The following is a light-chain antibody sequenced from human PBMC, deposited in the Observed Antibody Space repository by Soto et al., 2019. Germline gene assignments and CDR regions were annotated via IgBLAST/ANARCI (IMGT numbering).Light chain of an antibody. Sequence: DIQMTQSPSSLSASVGDRVTITCRASQSISSYLNWYQQKPGKAPKLLIYAASSLQSGVPSRFSCSGSGAVITLTIGSLQPEDFATYYWQQSYSTPPTFGGGSKVEIK. CDR2: AAS. CDR1: QSISSY. CDR3: QQSYSTPPT. J-gene: IGKJ4*01. V-gene: IGKV1-39*01.